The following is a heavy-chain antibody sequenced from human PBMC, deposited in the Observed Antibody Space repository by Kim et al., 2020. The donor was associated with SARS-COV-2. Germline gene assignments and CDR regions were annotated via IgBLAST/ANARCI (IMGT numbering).Heavy chain of an antibody. CDR3: AKHRIPVPGHWNFDL. V-gene: IGHV3-23*01. CDR2: ISGNGGST. J-gene: IGHJ2*01. D-gene: IGHD2-15*01. Sequence: GGSLRLSCAASGFTFSSYALTWVRQAPGKGLEWVSSISGNGGSTFYADSVKGRFTVSRDNSKNTLYLQMNSLRADDTAVYYCAKHRIPVPGHWNFDLWGRGTLVTVSS. CDR1: GFTFSSYA.